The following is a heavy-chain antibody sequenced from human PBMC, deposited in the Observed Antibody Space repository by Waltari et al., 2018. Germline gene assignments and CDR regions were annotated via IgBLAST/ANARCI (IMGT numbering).Heavy chain of an antibody. CDR3: AKDRWYFDY. CDR1: GFTFSSYG. V-gene: IGHV3-30*02. J-gene: IGHJ4*02. CDR2: IRYDGSNK. Sequence: QVQLVESGGGVVQPGGSLRLSCAASGFTFSSYGMHWVRQAPGKGLEWVACIRYDGSNKYYADSVKGRFTISRDNSKNTLYLQMNSLRAEDTAVYYCAKDRWYFDYWGQGTLVTVSS.